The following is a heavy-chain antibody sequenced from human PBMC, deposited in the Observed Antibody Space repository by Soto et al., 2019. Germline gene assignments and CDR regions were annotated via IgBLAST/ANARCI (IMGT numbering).Heavy chain of an antibody. CDR3: ARVDRIAAAGQPHLDY. CDR1: GYTFTSYA. D-gene: IGHD6-13*01. CDR2: INAGNGNT. V-gene: IGHV1-3*01. J-gene: IGHJ4*02. Sequence: ASVKVSCKASGYTFTSYAMHWVRQAPGQRLEWMGWINAGNGNTKYSQKFQGRVTITRDTSASTAYMELSSLRSEDTAVYYCARVDRIAAAGQPHLDYWGQGTLVTVSS.